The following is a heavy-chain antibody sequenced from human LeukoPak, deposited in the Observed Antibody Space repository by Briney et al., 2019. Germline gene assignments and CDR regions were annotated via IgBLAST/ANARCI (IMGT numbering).Heavy chain of an antibody. Sequence: GASVKVSCKASGYTFSSFGISWVRQAPGQGLEWMGIINPSGGSTSYAQKFQGRVTMTRDTSTSTVYMELSSLRSEDTAVYYCARSWFGEADAFDIWGQGTMVTVSS. CDR3: ARSWFGEADAFDI. J-gene: IGHJ3*02. CDR2: INPSGGST. V-gene: IGHV1-46*01. D-gene: IGHD3-10*01. CDR1: GYTFSSFG.